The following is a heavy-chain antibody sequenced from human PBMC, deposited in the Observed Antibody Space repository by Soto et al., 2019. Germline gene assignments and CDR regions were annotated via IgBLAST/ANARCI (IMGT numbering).Heavy chain of an antibody. V-gene: IGHV3-48*03. CDR3: AREQGIAAVNWFDP. CDR1: GFTFSSYE. Sequence: PGGSLRLSCAASGFTFSSYEMNWVRQAPGKWLEWVSYISSSCSTIYYADSVKGRFTISRDNAKNSLYLQMNSLRAEDTAVYYCAREQGIAAVNWFDPWGQGTLVTVSS. D-gene: IGHD6-13*01. J-gene: IGHJ5*02. CDR2: ISSSCSTI.